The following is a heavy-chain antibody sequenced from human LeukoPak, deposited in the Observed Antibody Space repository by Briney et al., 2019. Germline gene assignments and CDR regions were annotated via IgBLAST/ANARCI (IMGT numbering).Heavy chain of an antibody. CDR2: ISYDGSKK. CDR3: AKDRRSSWSIDY. Sequence: GRSLRLSCEASGFTFNNYGMHWVRQAPGKGLEWVTIISYDGSKKCYADSAKGRFTISRDNSKNTLYLEMNSLRAEDTAVYYCAKDRRSSWSIDYWGQGTLVTVSS. V-gene: IGHV3-30*18. J-gene: IGHJ4*02. CDR1: GFTFNNYG. D-gene: IGHD6-13*01.